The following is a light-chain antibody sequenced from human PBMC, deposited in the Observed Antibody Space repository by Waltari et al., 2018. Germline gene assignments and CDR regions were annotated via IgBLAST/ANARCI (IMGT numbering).Light chain of an antibody. CDR2: GAS. Sequence: EIVLTQSPGTLSLSPGERATLSCRASESVGRSLAGCQQRPGQAPRLLIYGASNRAPGIPDWFSGSGSVTEFSLTLSRLEPEDVAVYYCQHYVRLPATFGQGTKVEIK. CDR1: ESVGRS. J-gene: IGKJ1*01. V-gene: IGKV3-20*01. CDR3: QHYVRLPAT.